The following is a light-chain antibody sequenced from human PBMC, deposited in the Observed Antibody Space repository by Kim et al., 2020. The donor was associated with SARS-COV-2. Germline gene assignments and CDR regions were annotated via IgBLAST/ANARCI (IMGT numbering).Light chain of an antibody. Sequence: QSVLTQPPSVSAAPGQRVTISCSGGSSNIGNNYVSWYQQVPGTAPKLLIYGNDKRPSGIPDRFSGSKSGTSATLGITGLQTGDEADYYCATWESSLRVVVFGGGTKVTVL. V-gene: IGLV1-51*01. J-gene: IGLJ3*02. CDR3: ATWESSLRVVV. CDR2: GND. CDR1: SSNIGNNY.